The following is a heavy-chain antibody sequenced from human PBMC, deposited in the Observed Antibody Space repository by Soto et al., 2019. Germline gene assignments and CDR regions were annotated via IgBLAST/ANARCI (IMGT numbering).Heavy chain of an antibody. CDR3: ARDRVTFGGVYYYYGMDV. CDR1: GGSISSGDYY. Sequence: SETLSLTCTVSGGSISSGDYYWSWIRQPPGKGLEWIGYIYYSGSTYYNPSLKGRVTISVDTPKNQFSLKLSSVTAADTAVYYCARDRVTFGGVYYYYGMDVWRQGTTVTVSS. CDR2: IYYSGST. J-gene: IGHJ6*02. V-gene: IGHV4-30-4*01. D-gene: IGHD3-16*01.